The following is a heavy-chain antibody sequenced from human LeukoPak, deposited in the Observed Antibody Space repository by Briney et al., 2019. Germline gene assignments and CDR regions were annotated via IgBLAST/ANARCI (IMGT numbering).Heavy chain of an antibody. CDR2: IYYSGST. D-gene: IGHD6-13*01. V-gene: IGHV4-59*01. CDR3: ASGYSSSWFYFDY. Sequence: SETLFLTCTVSGGSISSYYWSWIRQPPGKGLEWIGYIYYSGSTNYNPSLKSRVTISVDTSKNQFSLKLSSVTAADTAVYYCASGYSSSWFYFDYWGQGTLVTVSS. CDR1: GGSISSYY. J-gene: IGHJ4*02.